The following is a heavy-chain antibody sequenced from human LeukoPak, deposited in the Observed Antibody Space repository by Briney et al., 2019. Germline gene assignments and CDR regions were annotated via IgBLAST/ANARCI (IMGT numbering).Heavy chain of an antibody. D-gene: IGHD6-19*01. J-gene: IGHJ4*02. CDR3: AKDLGGGWYGGFDY. CDR1: GFTFSSYA. V-gene: IGHV3-23*01. CDR2: ISGSGGST. Sequence: GGSLRLSCAASGFTFSSYAMSWVRQAPGKGLEWVSAISGSGGSTYYADSVKGRFTISRDNARNSLYLQMNSLRAEDTALYYCAKDLGGGWYGGFDYWGQGTLVTVSS.